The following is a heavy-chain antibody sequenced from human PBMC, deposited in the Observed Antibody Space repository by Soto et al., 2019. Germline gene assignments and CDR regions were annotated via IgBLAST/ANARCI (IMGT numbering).Heavy chain of an antibody. V-gene: IGHV3-23*01. CDR3: AKGVPGIAVAGTGYFQH. D-gene: IGHD6-19*01. CDR1: GFTFRSYA. Sequence: GGSLRLSCASSGFTFRSYAMSWVRQATGKGLEWVSGISGSGDSTYYADSVKGRFTISRDNSKNTLYLQMNSLRAEDTAVYYCAKGVPGIAVAGTGYFQHWGQGTLVTVSS. J-gene: IGHJ1*01. CDR2: ISGSGDST.